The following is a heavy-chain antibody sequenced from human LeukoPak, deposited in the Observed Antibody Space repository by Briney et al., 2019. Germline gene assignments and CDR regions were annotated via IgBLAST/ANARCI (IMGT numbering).Heavy chain of an antibody. CDR2: IKQDGSEK. V-gene: IGHV3-7*01. CDR3: AREIVVVPAAGDLFDY. Sequence: GGSLRLSCAASGFTFSSYWMSWVRQAPGKGLEWVVNIKQDGSEKYYVDSVKGRFTISRDNAKNSLYLQMNSLRAEDTAVYYCAREIVVVPAAGDLFDYWGQGTLVTVSS. D-gene: IGHD2-2*01. J-gene: IGHJ4*02. CDR1: GFTFSSYW.